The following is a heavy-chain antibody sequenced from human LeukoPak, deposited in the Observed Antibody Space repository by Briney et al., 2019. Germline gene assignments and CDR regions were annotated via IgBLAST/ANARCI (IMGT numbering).Heavy chain of an antibody. V-gene: IGHV1-8*01. J-gene: IGHJ5*02. Sequence: GASVKVSCKASGYTFTSCDINWVRQATGQGLEWRGWMNPNSGNTGYAQKFQGRVTMTRNTSISTAYMELSSLRSEDTAVYYCARALGYSSALSFDPWGQGTLVTVSS. CDR3: ARALGYSSALSFDP. CDR1: GYTFTSCD. CDR2: MNPNSGNT. D-gene: IGHD6-19*01.